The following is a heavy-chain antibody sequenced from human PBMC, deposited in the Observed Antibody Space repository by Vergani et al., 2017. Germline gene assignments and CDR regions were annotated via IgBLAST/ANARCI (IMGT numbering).Heavy chain of an antibody. D-gene: IGHD2-21*01. Sequence: QVHLQESGPGVVKPSDTLSLTCTVSGGSMSDFYWTWIRQPAGRGLEWIGRIYPNGNGNYNESLRSRLTMSIDTSRSQFSLSLSSVTAADTAVYYCARGNCGFNCPEYNWLAPWGRGILVSVSS. CDR2: IYPNGNG. J-gene: IGHJ5*02. V-gene: IGHV4-4*07. CDR3: ARGNCGFNCPEYNWLAP. CDR1: GGSMSDFY.